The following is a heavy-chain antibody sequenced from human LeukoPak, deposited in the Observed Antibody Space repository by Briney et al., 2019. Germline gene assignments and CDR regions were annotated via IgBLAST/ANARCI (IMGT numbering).Heavy chain of an antibody. CDR3: ARDRDLGAVAGTFDP. V-gene: IGHV1-18*01. Sequence: ASVTVSSKTSGYIFTRFGISWVRQAPGQGLEWMGWISGYDGHTKYAQKLQGRVTLTTDTSTSTAYMDLRSLGSDDTAVYFCARDRDLGAVAGTFDPWGQGTLVTVSS. D-gene: IGHD6-19*01. J-gene: IGHJ5*02. CDR2: ISGYDGHT. CDR1: GYIFTRFG.